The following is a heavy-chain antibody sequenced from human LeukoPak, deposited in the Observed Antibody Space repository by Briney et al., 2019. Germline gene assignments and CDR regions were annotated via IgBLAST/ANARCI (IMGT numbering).Heavy chain of an antibody. V-gene: IGHV3-23*01. J-gene: IGHJ4*02. CDR2: ISGNGDRT. D-gene: IGHD5-24*01. CDR1: GFTFSSYA. CDR3: AKVAEMGTILGKFDN. Sequence: GGSLRLSCAASGFTFSSYAMSWVRQAPEKGLEWVSAISGNGDRTYYGDSVKGRFTISRDNSKNTLYLQMNSLRAEDTAVFYCAKVAEMGTILGKFDNWGQGTLVTVSS.